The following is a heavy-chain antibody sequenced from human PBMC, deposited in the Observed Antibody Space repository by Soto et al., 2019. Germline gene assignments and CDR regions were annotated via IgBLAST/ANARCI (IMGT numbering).Heavy chain of an antibody. CDR1: GGSISTSDYY. CDR3: ARHCSSTTCLNWFDP. Sequence: NLSLTCTVSGGSISTSDYYWAWIRQPPGKGLGWIGSICYSVSTHYNPSLKSRVTMSVDTSKNQFSLKLNSVTAADTAVYYCARHCSSTTCLNWFDPWGQGTQVTVSS. D-gene: IGHD2-2*01. CDR2: ICYSVST. V-gene: IGHV4-39*01. J-gene: IGHJ5*02.